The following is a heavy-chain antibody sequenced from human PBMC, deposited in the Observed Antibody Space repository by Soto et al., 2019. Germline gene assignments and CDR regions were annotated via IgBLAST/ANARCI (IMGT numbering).Heavy chain of an antibody. Sequence: LSLTCSVSGGSMDTYYWTWIRQPPGKGLEWIGYIYYSGSTNYNPSLKSRVSISLHTSKSHFSLKLNSVTAADTAVYYCARGVDRQWADYWGQGTLVTVSS. J-gene: IGHJ4*02. V-gene: IGHV4-59*01. CDR1: GGSMDTYY. CDR2: IYYSGST. CDR3: ARGVDRQWADY. D-gene: IGHD6-19*01.